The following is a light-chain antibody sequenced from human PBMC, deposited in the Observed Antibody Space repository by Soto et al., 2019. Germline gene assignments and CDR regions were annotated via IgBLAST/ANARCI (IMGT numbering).Light chain of an antibody. V-gene: IGKV2-28*01. Sequence: DIVMSQSPVALPVTPGEPSSIAFRSMHSLLHSNGYNYLDWYLQKPGQSPQLLIYDASNLETGVPSRFSGSGSGTDFTFTISSLQPEDIATYYCQLYDNLPHTFGGGTKVDIK. CDR2: DAS. CDR1: HSLLHSNGYNY. CDR3: QLYDNLPHT. J-gene: IGKJ4*01.